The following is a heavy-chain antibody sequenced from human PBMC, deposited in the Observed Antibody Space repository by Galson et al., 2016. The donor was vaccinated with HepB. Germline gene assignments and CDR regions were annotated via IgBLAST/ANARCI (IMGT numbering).Heavy chain of an antibody. D-gene: IGHD3-10*01. J-gene: IGHJ6*02. V-gene: IGHV4-4*02. CDR1: GGSISSSHW. CDR3: ARGSGSYLGPYYYVMDV. Sequence: ETLSLTCAVSGGSISSSHWWRWVRQPPGKGLEWIGEIYHSGNTNYNPSLKSRVTISVDKSKNQFSLKLSSVTAADTAVYYCARGSGSYLGPYYYVMDVWGQGTTVTVSS. CDR2: IYHSGNT.